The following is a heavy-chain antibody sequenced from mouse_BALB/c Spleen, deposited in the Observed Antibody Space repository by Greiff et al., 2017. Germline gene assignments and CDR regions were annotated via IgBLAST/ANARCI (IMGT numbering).Heavy chain of an antibody. V-gene: IGHV1-82*01. CDR1: GYAFSSSW. CDR2: IYPGDGDT. Sequence: VQLQQSGPELVKPGASVKISCKASGYAFSSSWMNWVKQRPGQGLEWIGRIYPGDGDTNYNGKFKGKATLTADKSSSTAYMQLSSLTSVDSAVYFCARSPPMDYWGQGTSVTVSS. J-gene: IGHJ4*01. CDR3: ARSPPMDY.